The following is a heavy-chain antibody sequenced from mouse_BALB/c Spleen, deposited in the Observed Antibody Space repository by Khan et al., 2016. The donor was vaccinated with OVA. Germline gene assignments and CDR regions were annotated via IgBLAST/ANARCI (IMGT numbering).Heavy chain of an antibody. CDR2: ISTYYGDA. D-gene: IGHD1-3*01. Sequence: QVQLQQSGAELVRPGVSVKISCKGSGYTFTDFAMHWVKQSHAKSLEWIGVISTYYGDASYNQKFKGKATVTVDKSSSTAYLELARLTSEDSAMYYCARGSGNARFAYWGQGTLVTVSA. CDR1: GYTFTDFA. J-gene: IGHJ3*01. V-gene: IGHV1S137*01. CDR3: ARGSGNARFAY.